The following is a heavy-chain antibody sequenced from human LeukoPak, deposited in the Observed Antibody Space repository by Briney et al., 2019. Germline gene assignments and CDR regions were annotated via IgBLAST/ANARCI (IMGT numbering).Heavy chain of an antibody. CDR1: GFSFSSYG. J-gene: IGHJ5*02. CDR3: VKAYYDFWSAYANWFDP. V-gene: IGHV3-30*18. Sequence: GGSLSLSCAASGFSFSSYGMHWVRQAPGKGLEWVAVISYDGSNKYYADSVKGRFTISRDNSKNTLYLQMSSLRPEDTAVYYCVKAYYDFWSAYANWFDPWGQGTLVTVSS. D-gene: IGHD3-3*01. CDR2: ISYDGSNK.